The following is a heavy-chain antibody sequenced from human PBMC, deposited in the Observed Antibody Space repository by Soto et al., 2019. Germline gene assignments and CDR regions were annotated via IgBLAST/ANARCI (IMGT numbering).Heavy chain of an antibody. V-gene: IGHV1-18*01. CDR1: GYTFTSYG. CDR3: AREGGYKWNDGGWFDP. J-gene: IGHJ5*02. CDR2: ISGYNGNT. Sequence: QVQLVQSGAEVKKPGASVKVSCKSSGYTFTSYGISWVRQAPGQGLEWMGWISGYNGNTNYAQKLQGRVTMTTDTSTSTAYRELRSLRYDDTAVYYCAREGGYKWNDGGWFDPWGQGTLVTVSS. D-gene: IGHD1-1*01.